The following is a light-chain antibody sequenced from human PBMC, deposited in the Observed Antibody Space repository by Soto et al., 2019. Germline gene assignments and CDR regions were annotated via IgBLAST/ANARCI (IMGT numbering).Light chain of an antibody. CDR1: SSDVGGYNY. CDR2: EVT. V-gene: IGLV2-8*01. J-gene: IGLJ3*02. Sequence: QSVLTQPPSASGSPGQSVTISCTGTSSDVGGYNYVSWYQQYPGRAPKLMIYEVTKRPSGVPDRFSGSKSGNTASLTVSGVQAEDAAYCCCSSYAASNTLYFVFGGGTMFTGL. CDR3: SSYAASNTLYFV.